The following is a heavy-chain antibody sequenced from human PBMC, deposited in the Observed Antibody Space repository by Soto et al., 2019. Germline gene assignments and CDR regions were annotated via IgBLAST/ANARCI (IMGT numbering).Heavy chain of an antibody. CDR1: GGSINSGGYY. J-gene: IGHJ6*01. CDR2: IYHTGRT. Sequence: QVQLQESGPGLVKPSQTLSLTCTVSGGSINSGGYYWSWIRQHPRKGLEWIGYIYHTGRTNYNPSLKSRITISLDTSKNQFYLKVGSVTAADTAEYYCASDVGYHYGMDVW. V-gene: IGHV4-31*03. CDR3: ASDVGYHYGMDV.